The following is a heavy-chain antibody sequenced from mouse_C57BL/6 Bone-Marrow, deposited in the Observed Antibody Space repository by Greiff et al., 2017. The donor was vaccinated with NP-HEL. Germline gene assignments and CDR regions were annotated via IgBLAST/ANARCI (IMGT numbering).Heavy chain of an antibody. J-gene: IGHJ4*01. CDR3: AKSAYRYSMDY. V-gene: IGHV1-82*01. Sequence: VKLQESGPELVKPGASVKISCKASGYAFSSSWMNWVKQRHGKGLEWIGRIYPGDGDTNYNGKFKGKATLTADKSSSTAYMQLSSLTSEDSAVYFCAKSAYRYSMDYSGQGTSVTVSS. CDR2: IYPGDGDT. D-gene: IGHD2-12*01. CDR1: GYAFSSSW.